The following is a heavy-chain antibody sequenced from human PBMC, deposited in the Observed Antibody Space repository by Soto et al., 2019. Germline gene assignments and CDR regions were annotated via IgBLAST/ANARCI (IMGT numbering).Heavy chain of an antibody. CDR1: GGTFSSYA. Sequence: ASVKVSCKASGGTFSSYAISWVRQAPGQGLEWMGGIIPIFGTANYAQKFQGRVTITADESTSTAYMELSSLRSEDTAVYYCARGGVVVKYYYYGMDVWGQGTTVTVSS. CDR3: ARGGVVVKYYYYGMDV. CDR2: IIPIFGTA. D-gene: IGHD2-2*01. J-gene: IGHJ6*02. V-gene: IGHV1-69*13.